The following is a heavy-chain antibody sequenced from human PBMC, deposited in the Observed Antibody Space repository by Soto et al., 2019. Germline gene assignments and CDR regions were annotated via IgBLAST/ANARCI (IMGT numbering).Heavy chain of an antibody. Sequence: GASVKVSCKASGSTFTSYAMHWVRQAPGQRLEWMGWINAGNGNTKYSQKFQGRVTITRDTSASTAYMELSSLRSEDTAVYYCARTYCSGGSCYSNWFDPWGQGTLVTVSS. D-gene: IGHD2-15*01. CDR1: GSTFTSYA. CDR3: ARTYCSGGSCYSNWFDP. CDR2: INAGNGNT. V-gene: IGHV1-3*01. J-gene: IGHJ5*02.